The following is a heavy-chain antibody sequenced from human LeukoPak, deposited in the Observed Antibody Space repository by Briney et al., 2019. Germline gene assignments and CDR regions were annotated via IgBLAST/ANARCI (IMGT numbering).Heavy chain of an antibody. V-gene: IGHV1-69*04. Sequence: SVKVSCKASGGTFSSYAMIWVRQAPGQGLEWMGRIIPILGIANYAQKFQGRVTITADKSTSTAYMELSSLRSEDTAVYYCARAATVVRGAFDYWGQGTLVTVSS. J-gene: IGHJ4*02. CDR1: GGTFSSYA. CDR2: IIPILGIA. D-gene: IGHD4-23*01. CDR3: ARAATVVRGAFDY.